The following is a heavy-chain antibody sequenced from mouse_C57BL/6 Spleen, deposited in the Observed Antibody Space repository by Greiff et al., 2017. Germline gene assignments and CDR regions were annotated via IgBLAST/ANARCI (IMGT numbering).Heavy chain of an antibody. V-gene: IGHV5-9-1*02. J-gene: IGHJ1*03. CDR3: TRGGNDSNWYFDV. CDR1: GFTFSSYA. Sequence: EVKLVESGEGLVKPGGSLKLSCAASGFTFSSYAMSWVRQTPEKRLEWVAYISSGGDYIYYADTVKGRFTISRDNARNTLYLQMSRLRSEDTAMYYCTRGGNDSNWYFDVWGTGTTVTVSS. CDR2: ISSGGDYI. D-gene: IGHD1-1*02.